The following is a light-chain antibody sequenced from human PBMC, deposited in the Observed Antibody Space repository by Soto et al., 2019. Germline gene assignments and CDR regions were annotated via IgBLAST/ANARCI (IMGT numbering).Light chain of an antibody. J-gene: IGLJ1*01. CDR2: DVS. Sequence: QSALTQPASVSESPGQSITISCTGTSSDVGGYNYVSWYQQHPGKAPKLMIYDVSNRPSGVSNRFSGSKSGNTASLTISGLQAEDEADYYCSSYTSSSTFPYVFGTGTKVTVL. CDR3: SSYTSSSTFPYV. CDR1: SSDVGGYNY. V-gene: IGLV2-14*01.